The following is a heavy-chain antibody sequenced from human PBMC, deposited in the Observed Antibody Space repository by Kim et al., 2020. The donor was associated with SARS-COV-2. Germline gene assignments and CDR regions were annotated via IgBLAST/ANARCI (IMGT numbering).Heavy chain of an antibody. J-gene: IGHJ4*01. D-gene: IGHD6-19*01. V-gene: IGHV4-34*01. CDR2: INHSGST. CDR1: GGSFSGFY. Sequence: SETLSLTCAVYGGSFSGFYWSWIRQPPGKGLEWIGEINHSGSTNYNPSLKSRVTISVDTSKNQFSLNLSSLTAADTAVYFCARVGVYSSGWSPRDYFDY. CDR3: ARVGVYSSGWSPRDYFDY.